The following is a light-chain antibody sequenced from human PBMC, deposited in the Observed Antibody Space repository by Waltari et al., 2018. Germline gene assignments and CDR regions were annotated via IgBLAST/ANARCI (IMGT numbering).Light chain of an antibody. V-gene: IGLV2-14*03. Sequence: SALTQPDSVSGSPGQSITISRSGVSSDSGAYNNFPWYRRHPGEAPKVIIYDVSNRPSGVSNRFSGSKSGSTASLTISGLQPEDEAVYYCSSFTSSTTGIFGGGTKLTVL. J-gene: IGLJ2*01. CDR2: DVS. CDR1: SSDSGAYNN. CDR3: SSFTSSTTGI.